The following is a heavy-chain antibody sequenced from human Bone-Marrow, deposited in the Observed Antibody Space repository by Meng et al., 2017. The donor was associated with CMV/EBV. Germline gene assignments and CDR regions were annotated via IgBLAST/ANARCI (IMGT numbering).Heavy chain of an antibody. V-gene: IGHV3-30*04. Sequence: GESLKISCAASGFTFSSYAMHWVRQAPGKGLEWVAVISYDGSNKYYADSVKGRFTISRDNSKNTLYLQMNNLRAKDTATYYCAKYFDLWSGYCSNFDSWGRGTLVTVSS. CDR2: ISYDGSNK. D-gene: IGHD3-3*01. CDR1: GFTFSSYA. CDR3: AKYFDLWSGYCSNFDS. J-gene: IGHJ4*02.